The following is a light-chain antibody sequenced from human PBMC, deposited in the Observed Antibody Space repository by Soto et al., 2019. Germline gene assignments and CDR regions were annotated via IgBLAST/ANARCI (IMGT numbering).Light chain of an antibody. V-gene: IGKV3-20*01. J-gene: IGKJ4*01. CDR2: GAS. CDR3: QRSINLPLT. Sequence: EIVLTQSPDTLSLSPGERATLACRASQSVGTNLAWYQQKPGQAPRLLIYGASSRATGIPDRFSGSGSGTDVTVSISRLEPEDFSVYYCQRSINLPLTFGGGTKVEIK. CDR1: QSVGTN.